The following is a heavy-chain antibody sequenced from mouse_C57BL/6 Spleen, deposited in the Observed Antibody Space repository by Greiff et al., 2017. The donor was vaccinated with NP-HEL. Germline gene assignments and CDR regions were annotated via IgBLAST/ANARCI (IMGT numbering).Heavy chain of an antibody. CDR1: GFTFSDYG. J-gene: IGHJ4*01. Sequence: EVKLVESGGGLVKPGGSLKLSCAASGFTFSDYGMHWVRQAPEKGLEWVAYISSGSSTIYYADTVKGRFTISRDNAKNTLFLQMTSLRSEDTAMYYCANPISSPYYYAMDYWGQGTSVTVSS. CDR3: ANPISSPYYYAMDY. V-gene: IGHV5-17*01. D-gene: IGHD1-1*01. CDR2: ISSGSSTI.